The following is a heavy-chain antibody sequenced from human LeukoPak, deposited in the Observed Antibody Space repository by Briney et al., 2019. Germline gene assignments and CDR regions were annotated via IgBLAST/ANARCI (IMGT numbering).Heavy chain of an antibody. CDR1: GGSISSYY. V-gene: IGHV4-59*01. J-gene: IGHJ4*02. Sequence: SETLSLTCTVSGGSISSYYWSWIRQPPGKGLEWIGYIYYSGSTNYNPSLKSRVAISVDTSKNQFSLKLSSVTAADTAVYYCARIVDTAMVSKGYYFDYWGRGTLVTVSS. CDR3: ARIVDTAMVSKGYYFDY. D-gene: IGHD5-18*01. CDR2: IYYSGST.